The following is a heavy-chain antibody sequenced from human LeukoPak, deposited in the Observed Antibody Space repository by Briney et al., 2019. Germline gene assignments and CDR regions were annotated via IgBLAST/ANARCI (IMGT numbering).Heavy chain of an antibody. J-gene: IGHJ4*02. D-gene: IGHD3-10*01. CDR2: IYSGGST. CDR3: AREGLYYYGSGSFDY. CDR1: GFTVSSNY. Sequence: PGGSLRLSCAASGFTVSSNYMSWVRQAPGKGLEWVSVIYSGGSTYYADSVKGRFTISRDNSKNTLYLQMNSLRAEDTAVYYCAREGLYYYGSGSFDYCGQGTLVTVSS. V-gene: IGHV3-66*01.